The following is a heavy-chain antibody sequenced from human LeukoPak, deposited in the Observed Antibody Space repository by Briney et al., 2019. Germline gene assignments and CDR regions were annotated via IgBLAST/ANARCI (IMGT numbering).Heavy chain of an antibody. V-gene: IGHV4-39*07. CDR3: ARVWSSRKAFDI. D-gene: IGHD3-16*01. J-gene: IGHJ3*02. CDR1: GGPISSSRYY. Sequence: SETLSLTCTVSGGPISSSRYYWAWIRQPPGKGLEWIGSMYYSGSTYYNPSLKSRVTISVDTSKNQFSLKLTSVTAADTAVYYCARVWSSRKAFDIWGQGTMVTVSS. CDR2: MYYSGST.